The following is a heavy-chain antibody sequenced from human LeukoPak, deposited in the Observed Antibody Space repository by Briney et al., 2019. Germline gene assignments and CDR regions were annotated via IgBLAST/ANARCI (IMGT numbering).Heavy chain of an antibody. J-gene: IGHJ5*02. Sequence: SETLSLTCTVSGGSISSSSYYWGWIRQPPGKGLEWFGSIYYSGSTYYNPSLKSRVTISVDTSKNQFSLKLSSVTAADTAVYYCARLEQLTIFGVVGWFDPWGQGTLVTVSS. CDR2: IYYSGST. CDR3: ARLEQLTIFGVVGWFDP. V-gene: IGHV4-39*01. D-gene: IGHD3-3*01. CDR1: GGSISSSSYY.